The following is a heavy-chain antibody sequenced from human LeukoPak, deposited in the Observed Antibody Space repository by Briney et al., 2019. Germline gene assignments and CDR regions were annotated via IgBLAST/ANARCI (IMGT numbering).Heavy chain of an antibody. D-gene: IGHD3-22*01. Sequence: PGGSLRLSCAASGFTFDDYAMHWVRQAPGKGLEWVSGISWNSGSIGYADSVKGRFTISRDNAKNSLYLQMNSLRAEDTALYYCAKDYYDSSGYYSYFDYWGQGTLVTVSS. V-gene: IGHV3-9*01. CDR3: AKDYYDSSGYYSYFDY. CDR1: GFTFDDYA. J-gene: IGHJ4*02. CDR2: ISWNSGSI.